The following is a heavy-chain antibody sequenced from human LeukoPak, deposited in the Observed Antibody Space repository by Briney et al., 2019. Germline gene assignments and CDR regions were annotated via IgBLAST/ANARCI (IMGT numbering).Heavy chain of an antibody. CDR2: MYHSGSS. CDR1: GDSVRSNYY. J-gene: IGHJ4*02. V-gene: IGHV4-38-2*02. D-gene: IGHD3-22*01. Sequence: KSSETLSLTCVVSGDSVRSNYYWAWIRQSPGTGLQWIGSMYHSGSSFYNPSLKSRVTISVDTSKNQFSLKLSSVTAADTAVYYCARDTVQNYYDSSGYLDYWGQGTLVTVSS. CDR3: ARDTVQNYYDSSGYLDY.